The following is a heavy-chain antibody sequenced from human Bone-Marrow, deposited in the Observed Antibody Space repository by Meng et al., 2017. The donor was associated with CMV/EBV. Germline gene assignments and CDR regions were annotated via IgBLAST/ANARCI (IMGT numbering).Heavy chain of an antibody. V-gene: IGHV4-31*03. Sequence: TLSLTCTVSGGSIKNPNYYWSWNRQRPGKGLEWLGYIYYTGTYYNPSLTSRIVISLDSSNNRYSLTLRSVTAADTALYYCARMRGSGSEDYWGPGTLVTGSS. CDR3: ARMRGSGSEDY. CDR2: IYYTGT. CDR1: GGSIKNPNYY. J-gene: IGHJ4*02. D-gene: IGHD3-10*01.